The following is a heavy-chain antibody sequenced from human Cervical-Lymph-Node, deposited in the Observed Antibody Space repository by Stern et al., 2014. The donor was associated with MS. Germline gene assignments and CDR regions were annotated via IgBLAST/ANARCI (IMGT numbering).Heavy chain of an antibody. V-gene: IGHV4-59*01. D-gene: IGHD3-10*01. CDR2: VYYNGST. Sequence: QLQLQESGPGLVKPSETLSLTCIVSGGSIRTFSWSWIRQPPGRGLEWIGCVYYNGSTTYTPSLKSRVIMSVDTSKSQLSLRLHSVTAADTAVYYCARHSVGVKDFDSWGQGTLVTVSS. J-gene: IGHJ4*02. CDR3: ARHSVGVKDFDS. CDR1: GGSIRTFS.